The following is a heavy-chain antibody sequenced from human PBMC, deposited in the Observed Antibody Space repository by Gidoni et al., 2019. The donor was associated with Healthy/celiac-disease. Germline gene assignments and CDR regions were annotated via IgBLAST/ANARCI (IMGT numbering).Heavy chain of an antibody. J-gene: IGHJ4*02. CDR1: GGSISSSSYY. CDR3: ARHGRAPIVVVPAAPPDY. V-gene: IGHV4-39*01. Sequence: QLQLQESGPGLVKPSETLSLTCTVSGGSISSSSYYWGWIRQPPGKGLEWIGSIYYSGSTYYNPSLKSRVTISVDTSKNQFSLKLSSVTAADTAVYYCARHGRAPIVVVPAAPPDYWGQGTLVTVSS. D-gene: IGHD2-2*01. CDR2: IYYSGST.